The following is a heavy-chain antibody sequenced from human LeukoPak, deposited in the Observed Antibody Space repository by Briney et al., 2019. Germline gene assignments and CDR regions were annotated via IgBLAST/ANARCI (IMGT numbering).Heavy chain of an antibody. D-gene: IGHD3-22*01. CDR3: ARVGNYYDSSGYYLSFDY. V-gene: IGHV3-7*03. Sequence: GGSLRLSCAASGFTFSSYWMSWVRQAPGKGLEWVANIKQDGSKKYYVDSVKGRFTISRDNAKNSLYLQMNSLRAEDTAVYYCARVGNYYDSSGYYLSFDYWGQGTLVTVSS. CDR2: IKQDGSKK. J-gene: IGHJ4*02. CDR1: GFTFSSYW.